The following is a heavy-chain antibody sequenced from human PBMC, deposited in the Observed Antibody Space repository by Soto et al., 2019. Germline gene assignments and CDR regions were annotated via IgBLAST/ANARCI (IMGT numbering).Heavy chain of an antibody. CDR1: GFPFSTFA. CDR2: ITGSGYST. D-gene: IGHD3-3*01. J-gene: IGHJ4*02. V-gene: IGHV3-23*01. Sequence: GGSLRLSCAASGFPFSTFALSWVRQAPGKGLEWVSAITGSGYSTYYADSVKGRFTISRDNSKNIRYLQMNSLRAEDTAFYYCAKLDEGRISIFGVANFDYWGQGTLVTVSS. CDR3: AKLDEGRISIFGVANFDY.